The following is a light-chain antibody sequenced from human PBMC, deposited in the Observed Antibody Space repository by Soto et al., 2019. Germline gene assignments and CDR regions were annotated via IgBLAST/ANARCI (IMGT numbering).Light chain of an antibody. CDR2: EVI. V-gene: IGLV2-23*02. CDR1: SSDVGSYNL. CDR3: CSYAGSSTFYV. Sequence: QSALTQPASVSGSPGQSITISCTGTSSDVGSYNLVSWYQQHPGKAPKLMIYEVIKRPSGVSNRFSGSKSGNTASLTISGLQAEDEADYYCCSYAGSSTFYVFGTGTKVPVL. J-gene: IGLJ1*01.